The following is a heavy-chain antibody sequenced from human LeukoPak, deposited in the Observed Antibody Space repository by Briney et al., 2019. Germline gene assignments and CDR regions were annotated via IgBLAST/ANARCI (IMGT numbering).Heavy chain of an antibody. J-gene: IGHJ6*03. Sequence: PGRSLRLSCAASGFTFDDYAMHWVRQAPGKGLEWVSLISWDGYSTYYADSVRGRFTISRDNSKDSLFLQMNSLTPEDTALYYCAKDGAYYGSGRAEYYHYYYMDVWGKGTTVTVSS. D-gene: IGHD3-10*01. CDR2: ISWDGYST. V-gene: IGHV3-43D*03. CDR1: GFTFDDYA. CDR3: AKDGAYYGSGRAEYYHYYYMDV.